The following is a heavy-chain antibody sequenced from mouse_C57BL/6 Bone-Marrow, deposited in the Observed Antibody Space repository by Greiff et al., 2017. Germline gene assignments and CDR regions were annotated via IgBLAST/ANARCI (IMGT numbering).Heavy chain of an antibody. CDR1: GYTFTSYW. J-gene: IGHJ1*03. V-gene: IGHV1-59*01. CDR3: ARMGYDRYFDV. CDR2: IDPSDSYT. D-gene: IGHD2-14*01. Sequence: QVQLQQPGAELVRPGTSVKLSCKASGYTFTSYWMHWVKQRPGQGLEWIGVIDPSDSYTNYNQKFKGKDTLTVDTSSSTAYMQLSSLTSEDSAVYYCARMGYDRYFDVGGTGTTVTVSS.